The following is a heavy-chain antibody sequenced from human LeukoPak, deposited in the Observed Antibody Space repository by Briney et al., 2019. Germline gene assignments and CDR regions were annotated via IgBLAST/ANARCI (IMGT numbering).Heavy chain of an antibody. CDR3: ARHGGYCSSTSCRPFDP. D-gene: IGHD2-2*01. V-gene: IGHV4-39*01. Sequence: PSETLSLTCTVSGGSISSSGFYWGWIRQPPGKGLEWIGSIYYSGSTYYNPSLKSRVTISVDTSKNQFSLKLSSVTAADTAVYYCARHGGYCSSTSCRPFDPWGQGTLVTVSS. CDR1: GGSISSSGFY. CDR2: IYYSGST. J-gene: IGHJ5*02.